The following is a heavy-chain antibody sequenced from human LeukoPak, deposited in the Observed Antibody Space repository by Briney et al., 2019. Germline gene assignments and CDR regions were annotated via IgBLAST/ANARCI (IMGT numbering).Heavy chain of an antibody. J-gene: IGHJ4*02. Sequence: PSETLSLTCTVSGASISSSYWSWIRQPPGKVLEWIGYIYYSGTTNYNPSLKSRLTISVDTSKNQFSLKLSSVTAADTAVYYCARRGYCSGGTCLTFDLWGQGTLVTVSS. CDR2: IYYSGTT. V-gene: IGHV4-59*08. D-gene: IGHD2-15*01. CDR3: ARRGYCSGGTCLTFDL. CDR1: GASISSSY.